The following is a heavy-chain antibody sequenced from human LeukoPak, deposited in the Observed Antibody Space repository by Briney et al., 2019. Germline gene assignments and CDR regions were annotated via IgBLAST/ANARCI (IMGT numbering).Heavy chain of an antibody. CDR3: AKLGSGTNNWFDP. V-gene: IGHV4-59*08. CDR1: GGSSSNYY. D-gene: IGHD3-10*01. J-gene: IGHJ5*02. CDR2: IYYSGST. Sequence: PSETLSLTCTVSGGSSSNYYWTWIRQPPGKGLEWIGYIYYSGSTNYNPSLKSRVTISVDTSKNQFSLKLSSVTAADTAVYYCAKLGSGTNNWFDPWGQGTLVTVSS.